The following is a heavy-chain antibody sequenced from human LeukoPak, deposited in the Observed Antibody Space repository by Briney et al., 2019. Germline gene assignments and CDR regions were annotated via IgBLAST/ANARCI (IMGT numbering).Heavy chain of an antibody. D-gene: IGHD3-22*01. V-gene: IGHV1-2*02. CDR2: ISPNTGGT. CDR3: AKADHYYDSSGYPH. Sequence: ASVKVSCKASGSTFTAYYMHWVRQAPGQGLEWMGWISPNTGGTQYAQKFQGRVTMTRDTSINTAYMELSRLRSDDTAMYYCAKADHYYDSSGYPHWGQGTLVTVSS. J-gene: IGHJ4*02. CDR1: GSTFTAYY.